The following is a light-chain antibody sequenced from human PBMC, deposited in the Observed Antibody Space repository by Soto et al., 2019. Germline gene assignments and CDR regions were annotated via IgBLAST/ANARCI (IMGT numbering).Light chain of an antibody. CDR1: QRVDSGY. CDR2: AAS. CDR3: QQCANSPLIT. Sequence: DIVLTQSPGTLSLSPGDRATHSCRASQRVDSGYLAWYQHKPGQAPRLLISAASSRATGIPDRFSGSGSGTDFTLSISRLEPEDFAVYYCQQCANSPLITFGGGTKVEIK. V-gene: IGKV3-20*01. J-gene: IGKJ4*01.